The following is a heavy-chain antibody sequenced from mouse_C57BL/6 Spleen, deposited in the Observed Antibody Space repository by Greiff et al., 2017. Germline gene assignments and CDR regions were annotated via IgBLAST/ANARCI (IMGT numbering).Heavy chain of an antibody. Sequence: QVTLKESGPGILQSSQTLSLTCSFSGFSLSTSGMGVSWIRQPSGKGLEWLAHIYWDDDKRSNPSLKRRLTISKDTSRNQVFLKITSVDTADTATYYCARSLLPHYAMDYWGQGTSVTVSS. CDR3: ARSLLPHYAMDY. CDR2: IYWDDDK. J-gene: IGHJ4*01. CDR1: GFSLSTSGMG. V-gene: IGHV8-12*01. D-gene: IGHD2-1*01.